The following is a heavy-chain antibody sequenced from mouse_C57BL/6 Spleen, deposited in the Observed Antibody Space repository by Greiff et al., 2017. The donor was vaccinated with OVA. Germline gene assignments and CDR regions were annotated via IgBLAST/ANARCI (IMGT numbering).Heavy chain of an antibody. CDR2: INPNYGTT. Sequence: EVKLVESGPELVKPGASVKISCKASGYSFTDYNMNWVKQSNGKSLEWIGVINPNYGTTSYNQKFKGKATLTVDQSSSTAYMQLNSLTSEDSAVYYCARRRSYGNYYYYAMDYWGQGTSVTVSS. D-gene: IGHD2-1*01. CDR3: ARRRSYGNYYYYAMDY. V-gene: IGHV1-39*01. J-gene: IGHJ4*01. CDR1: GYSFTDYN.